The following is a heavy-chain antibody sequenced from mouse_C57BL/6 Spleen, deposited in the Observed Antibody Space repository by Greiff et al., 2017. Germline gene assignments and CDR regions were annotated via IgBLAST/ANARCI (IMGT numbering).Heavy chain of an antibody. CDR1: GFTFSDYY. J-gene: IGHJ4*01. Sequence: EVKVVESEGGLVQPGSSMKLSCTASGFTFSDYYMAWVRQVPEKGLEWVANINYDGSSTYYLDSLKSRFIISRDNSKNVLYLQLGSLKSEDTATYYCAREGGDYGGIYAMDCWGQGTSVTVSS. D-gene: IGHD2-4*01. CDR2: INYDGSST. V-gene: IGHV5-16*01. CDR3: AREGGDYGGIYAMDC.